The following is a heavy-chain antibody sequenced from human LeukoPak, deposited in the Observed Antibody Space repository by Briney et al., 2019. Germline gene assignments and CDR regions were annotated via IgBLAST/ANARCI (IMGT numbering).Heavy chain of an antibody. CDR2: INPNTGDT. CDR3: ARDLQPRLLWFGELGPWFDP. CDR1: GYTFTGYH. V-gene: IGHV1-2*02. D-gene: IGHD3-10*01. J-gene: IGHJ5*02. Sequence: GASVKVSCKASGYTFTGYHMHWVRQAPGQGLEWMGRINPNTGDTNFAQNFQGRVNMTRDTSITTAYMELSRLRSDDTAVYYCARDLQPRLLWFGELGPWFDPWGQGTLVTVSS.